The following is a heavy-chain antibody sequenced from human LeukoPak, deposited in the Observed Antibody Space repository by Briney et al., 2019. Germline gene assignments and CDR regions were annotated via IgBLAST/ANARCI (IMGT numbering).Heavy chain of an antibody. D-gene: IGHD2-15*01. CDR2: IYYSGST. CDR3: ASSGGSSVTYNWFDP. V-gene: IGHV4-30-4*01. J-gene: IGHJ5*02. Sequence: SETLSLTCTVSGGSISSGDYYWSWIRQPPGKGLEGIGYIYYSGSTYYNPSLKRRVTISVDTSKNQFSLKLSSVTAADTAVYYCASSGGSSVTYNWFDPWGQGTLVTVSS. CDR1: GGSISSGDYY.